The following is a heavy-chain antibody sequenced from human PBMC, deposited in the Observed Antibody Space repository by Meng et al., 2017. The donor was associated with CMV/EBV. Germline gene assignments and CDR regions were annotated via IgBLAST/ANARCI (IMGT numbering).Heavy chain of an antibody. CDR2: ISYDERDT. Sequence: RRYAMNGVRQAPGKGLEGVAVISYDERDTFYADAVKGRFTISRDNSKSTLYLQMDSLRDEDTAVYYCAYRGIVIPSGLQEYFQKWGQGTLVTVSS. D-gene: IGHD6-19*01. CDR1: RRYA. J-gene: IGHJ1*01. CDR3: AYRGIVIPSGLQEYFQK. V-gene: IGHV3-30*04.